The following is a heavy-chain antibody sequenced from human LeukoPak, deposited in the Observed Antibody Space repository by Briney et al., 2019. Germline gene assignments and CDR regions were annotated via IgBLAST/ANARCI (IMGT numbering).Heavy chain of an antibody. V-gene: IGHV3-53*05. CDR1: GFTVSSNY. J-gene: IGHJ4*02. D-gene: IGHD6-19*01. CDR3: AKDVQQWLVPFGY. Sequence: GGSLRLSCAASGFTVSSNYMSWVRQAPGKGLEWVSVIYSGGSTYYADSVKGRFTISRDNSKNTLYLQMNSLRAEDTAVYYCAKDVQQWLVPFGYWGQGTLVTVSS. CDR2: IYSGGST.